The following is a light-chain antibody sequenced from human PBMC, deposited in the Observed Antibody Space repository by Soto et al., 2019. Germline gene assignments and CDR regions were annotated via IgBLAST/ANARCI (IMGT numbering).Light chain of an antibody. V-gene: IGKV3-15*01. CDR2: DAS. Sequence: EIVMTQSPGTLSVSPGGRAALSCRASQSVITNLAWYQQKPGQAPRLLIFDASTRATGIPARFSGSGSGIEFTLTISSLQSADVAVYYCQQYYTWPRGTFGQGTKVEV. CDR3: QQYYTWPRGT. J-gene: IGKJ1*01. CDR1: QSVITN.